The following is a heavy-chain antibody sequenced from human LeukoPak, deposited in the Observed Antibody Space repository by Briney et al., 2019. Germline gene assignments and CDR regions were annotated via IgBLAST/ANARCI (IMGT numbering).Heavy chain of an antibody. CDR3: ARLWFGEPPSNWFDP. V-gene: IGHV1-18*01. D-gene: IGHD3-10*01. J-gene: IGHJ5*02. CDR2: ISAYNGNT. CDR1: GYTFTSYG. Sequence: ASVKVSCKASGYTFTSYGISWVRQAPGQGLEWMGWISAYNGNTNYAQKLQGRVTMTTDTSTSTAYMELRSLRSDDTAVYYCARLWFGEPPSNWFDPWGQGTLVTVSS.